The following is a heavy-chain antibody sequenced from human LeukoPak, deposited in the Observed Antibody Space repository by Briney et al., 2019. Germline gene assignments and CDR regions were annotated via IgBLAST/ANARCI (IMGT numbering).Heavy chain of an antibody. Sequence: PGGSLRLSCAASGFTFDNYGMGWVRQAPGKGLEWVSAISGSGGSTYYADSVKGRFTISRDNSKNTLYLQMNSLRAEDTAVYYCAKRCGGDCYYFDYWGQGTLVTVSS. D-gene: IGHD2-21*02. CDR2: ISGSGGST. V-gene: IGHV3-23*01. J-gene: IGHJ4*02. CDR3: AKRCGGDCYYFDY. CDR1: GFTFDNYG.